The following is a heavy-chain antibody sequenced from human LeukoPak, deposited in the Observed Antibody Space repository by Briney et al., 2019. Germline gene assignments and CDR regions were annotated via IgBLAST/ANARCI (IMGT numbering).Heavy chain of an antibody. Sequence: GASVKVSCKASGGTFSSYAISWVRQAPGQGLEWMGRIIPILGIANYAQKFQGRVTITADKSTSTAYMELSSLRSEDTAVYYCATSSGWLGDAFDIRGQGTTVTVSS. CDR3: ATSSGWLGDAFDI. J-gene: IGHJ3*02. V-gene: IGHV1-69*04. CDR1: GGTFSSYA. D-gene: IGHD6-19*01. CDR2: IIPILGIA.